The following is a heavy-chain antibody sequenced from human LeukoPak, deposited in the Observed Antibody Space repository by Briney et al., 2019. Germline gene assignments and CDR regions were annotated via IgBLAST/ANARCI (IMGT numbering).Heavy chain of an antibody. CDR2: IKSKTDGGTT. V-gene: IGHV3-15*01. J-gene: IGHJ4*02. D-gene: IGHD3-9*01. Sequence: PGGSLRLSCAASGFTFSNAWMSWVRQAPGKGLEWVGRIKSKTDGGTTDYAAPVKGRFTISRDDSKNTLYLQMNSLKTEDTAVYYCTTDPWNPLYYDILTGYKEFDYWGQGTLVTVSS. CDR3: TTDPWNPLYYDILTGYKEFDY. CDR1: GFTFSNAW.